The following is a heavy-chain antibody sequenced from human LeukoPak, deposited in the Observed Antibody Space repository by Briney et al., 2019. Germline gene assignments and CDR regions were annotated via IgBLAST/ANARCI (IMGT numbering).Heavy chain of an antibody. V-gene: IGHV3-20*04. D-gene: IGHD2-15*01. Sequence: GSLRLSCAASGFTFDDYGMSWVRQAPGKGLEWVSGINWNGGSTGYADSVKGRFTISRDNAKNSLYLQMNSLRAEDTALYYCARGYCSGGSCHYYYYMDVWGKGTTVTVSS. CDR1: GFTFDDYG. CDR3: ARGYCSGGSCHYYYYMDV. J-gene: IGHJ6*03. CDR2: INWNGGST.